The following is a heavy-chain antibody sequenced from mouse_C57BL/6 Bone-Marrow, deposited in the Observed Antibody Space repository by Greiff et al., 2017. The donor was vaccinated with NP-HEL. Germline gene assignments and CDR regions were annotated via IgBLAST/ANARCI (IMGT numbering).Heavy chain of an antibody. V-gene: IGHV1-4*01. CDR1: GYTFTSYT. CDR3: AIFLWFAY. Sequence: VKLVESGAELARPGASVKMSCKASGYTFTSYTMHWVKQRPGQGLEWIGYINPSSGYTKYNQKFKDKATLTADKSSSTAYMQLSSLTSEDSAVYYCAIFLWFAYWGQGTLVTVSA. J-gene: IGHJ3*01. CDR2: INPSSGYT.